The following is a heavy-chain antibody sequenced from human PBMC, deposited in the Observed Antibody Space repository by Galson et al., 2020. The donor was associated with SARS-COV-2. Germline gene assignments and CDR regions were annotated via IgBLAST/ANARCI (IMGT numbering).Heavy chain of an antibody. V-gene: IGHV4-39*01. CDR2: IYYSGST. D-gene: IGHD3-22*01. CDR3: ASGSGYVRSDGVDY. Sequence: ASETLSLTCTVSGGSISSRSYYWGWIRQPPGKGREWIGNIYYSGSTYYNPSLKSRVTISVDTSKNQFTLKVSSVTAADTAVYYCASGSGYVRSDGVDYWGQGTLVTVSS. J-gene: IGHJ4*02. CDR1: GGSISSRSYY.